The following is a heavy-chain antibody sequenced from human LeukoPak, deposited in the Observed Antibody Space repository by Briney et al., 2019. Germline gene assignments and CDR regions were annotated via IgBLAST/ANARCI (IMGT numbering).Heavy chain of an antibody. CDR2: IYSGGST. CDR3: AWYEDSYPGFDY. CDR1: GFTVSRNY. D-gene: IGHD5-18*01. V-gene: IGHV3-66*02. Sequence: PGGSLRLSCAASGFTVSRNYMSWVRQAPGKGLEWVSVIYSGGSTYYADSVKGRFTISRDNSKNTLYLQMNSLRAEDTAVYYCAWYEDSYPGFDYWGQGTLVTVSS. J-gene: IGHJ4*02.